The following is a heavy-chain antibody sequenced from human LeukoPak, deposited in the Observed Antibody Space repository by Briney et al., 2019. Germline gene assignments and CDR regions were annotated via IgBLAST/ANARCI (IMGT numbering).Heavy chain of an antibody. V-gene: IGHV1-18*01. CDR3: ARASREQWLGFDY. D-gene: IGHD6-19*01. CDR2: ISAYNGNS. CDR1: GYTFTSYG. J-gene: IGHJ4*02. Sequence: ASVKVSCKASGYTFTSYGISWVRQAPGQGLEWMGWISAYNGNSNYAQKFQGRVTMTRDTSVSTAYMELSRLRSDDTAVYYCARASREQWLGFDYWGQGTLVTVSS.